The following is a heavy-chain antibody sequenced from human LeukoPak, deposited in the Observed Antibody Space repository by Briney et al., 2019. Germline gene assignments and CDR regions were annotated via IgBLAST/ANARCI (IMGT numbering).Heavy chain of an antibody. CDR1: GYTFTGYY. CDR3: ARVSDIVVVPAAIYWFDP. CDR2: INPNSGGA. Sequence: ASVKVSCKASGYTFTGYYMHWVRQAPGQGLEWMGWINPNSGGANYAQKFQGRVTMTRDTSISTAYMELSRVRADDTAVYYCARVSDIVVVPAAIYWFDPWGQGTLVTVSS. D-gene: IGHD2-2*01. V-gene: IGHV1-2*02. J-gene: IGHJ5*02.